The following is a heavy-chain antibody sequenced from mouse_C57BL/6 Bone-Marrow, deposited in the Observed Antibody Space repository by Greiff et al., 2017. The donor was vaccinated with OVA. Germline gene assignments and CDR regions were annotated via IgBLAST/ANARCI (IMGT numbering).Heavy chain of an antibody. CDR3: ARKYYTPGYFDV. D-gene: IGHD2-12*01. V-gene: IGHV5-17*01. CDR1: GFTFSDYG. Sequence: EVMLVESGGGLVKPGGSLKLSCAASGFTFSDYGMHWVRQAPEKGLEWVAYISSGSSTIYYADTVKGRFTISRDNAKNTLFLQMTSLRSEDTAMYDGARKYYTPGYFDVWGTGTTVTVSS. J-gene: IGHJ1*03. CDR2: ISSGSSTI.